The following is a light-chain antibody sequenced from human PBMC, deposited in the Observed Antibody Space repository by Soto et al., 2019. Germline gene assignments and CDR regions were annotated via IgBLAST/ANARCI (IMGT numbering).Light chain of an antibody. CDR3: QQIYSTPRT. CDR1: QSIGIY. J-gene: IGKJ1*01. Sequence: DVQMTQSPSSLSASVEDRVTITCRASQSIGIYVNWYQQQPGRVPKLLIFAASTLKSGVTSRFRGGGSGTDFTLTIYGLQPEDSATYYCQQIYSTPRTFGQGTQVEI. CDR2: AAS. V-gene: IGKV1-39*01.